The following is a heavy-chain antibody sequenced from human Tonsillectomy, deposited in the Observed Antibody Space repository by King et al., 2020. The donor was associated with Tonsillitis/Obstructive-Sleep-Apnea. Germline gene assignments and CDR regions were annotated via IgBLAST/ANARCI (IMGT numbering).Heavy chain of an antibody. J-gene: IGHJ4*02. CDR3: ARDLGGFDY. D-gene: IGHD3-16*01. V-gene: IGHV4-61*01. Sequence: VQLQESGPGLVKPSETLSLTCTVSGGYVSRGSYYWSGIRQPPGKGLEWVGYIYYSGSTNYNPSPKRRVTLSVDTSKNQFSLKLSSVTAADTAVYYCARDLGGFDYWGQGTLVTVSS. CDR1: GGYVSRGSYY. CDR2: IYYSGST.